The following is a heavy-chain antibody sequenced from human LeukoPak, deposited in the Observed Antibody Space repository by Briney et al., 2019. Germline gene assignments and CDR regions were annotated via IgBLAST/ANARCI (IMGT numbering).Heavy chain of an antibody. Sequence: GGSLRLSCAASGFTFSSYAMSWVRQAPGKGLEWVSAIDVGGGNTYYADSVKGRFTISRENSKHTLYLQMNSLRVEDTAVYYCAKAWSNSWSGSDYWGQGTLVTVSS. V-gene: IGHV3-23*01. CDR3: AKAWSNSWSGSDY. D-gene: IGHD6-13*01. CDR1: GFTFSSYA. J-gene: IGHJ4*02. CDR2: IDVGGGNT.